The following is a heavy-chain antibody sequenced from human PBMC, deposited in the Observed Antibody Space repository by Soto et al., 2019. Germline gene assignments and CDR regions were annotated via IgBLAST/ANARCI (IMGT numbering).Heavy chain of an antibody. D-gene: IGHD2-15*01. V-gene: IGHV1-18*01. CDR3: VRDVRAYCSGDNCEHYFDY. J-gene: IGHJ4*02. Sequence: QVQLVQSGVEVKKHGASVKVSCKTSGYTFTTYGVSWVRQTPGLGLEWMGWTSGNNGNTNSAPKFHGRVSMTTDTSTSTAYMELRMLTSDDTAVYYCVRDVRAYCSGDNCEHYFDYWCQGTLVIVSS. CDR2: TSGNNGNT. CDR1: GYTFTTYG.